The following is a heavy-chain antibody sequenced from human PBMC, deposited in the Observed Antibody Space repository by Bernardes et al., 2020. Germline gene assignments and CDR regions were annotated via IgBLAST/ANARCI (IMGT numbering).Heavy chain of an antibody. CDR1: GFTFSSYG. CDR3: AKSDYGDPYYYYYMDV. CDR2: ISYDGSNK. D-gene: IGHD4-17*01. Sequence: GGSLRLSCAASGFTFSSYGMHWVRQAPGKGLEWVAVISYDGSNKYYADSVKGRFTISRDNSKNTLYLQMNSLRAEDTAVYYCAKSDYGDPYYYYYMDVWCKGTTVTVSS. V-gene: IGHV3-30*18. J-gene: IGHJ6*03.